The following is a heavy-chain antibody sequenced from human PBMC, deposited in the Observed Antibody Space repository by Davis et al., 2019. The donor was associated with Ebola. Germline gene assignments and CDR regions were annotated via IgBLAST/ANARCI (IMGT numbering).Heavy chain of an antibody. D-gene: IGHD2-8*02. Sequence: GGSLRFSCAASGFTFSSYWMSWVRQAPGKGLEWVANIKQDGSEKNYVDSVKGRFTISRDNAKNSLYLQMNSLRGEDTAVYYCARERSLVVSAIGTVFDLWGQGALVTVYS. CDR3: ARERSLVVSAIGTVFDL. V-gene: IGHV3-7*01. CDR1: GFTFSSYW. CDR2: IKQDGSEK. J-gene: IGHJ4*02.